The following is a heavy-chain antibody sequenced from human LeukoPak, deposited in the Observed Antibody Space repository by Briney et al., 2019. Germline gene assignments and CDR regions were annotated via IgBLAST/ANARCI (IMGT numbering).Heavy chain of an antibody. CDR1: GGSISSYY. CDR3: ARGHIVVVPAAPDYYYYGMDV. J-gene: IGHJ6*02. CDR2: IYYSGST. V-gene: IGHV4-59*01. Sequence: PSETLSLTCTVSGGSISSYYWSWIRQPPGKGLEWIGYIYYSGSTNYNPSLKSRVTISVDTSKNQFSLKLSSVTAADTAVYCCARGHIVVVPAAPDYYYYGMDVWGQGTTVTVSS. D-gene: IGHD2-2*01.